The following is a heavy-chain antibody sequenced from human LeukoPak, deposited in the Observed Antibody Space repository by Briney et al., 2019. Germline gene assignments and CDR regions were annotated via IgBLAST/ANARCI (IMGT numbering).Heavy chain of an antibody. D-gene: IGHD3-10*01. CDR1: GGSFSISY. Sequence: SETLSLTCGVSGGSFSISYWSWIRQPPGKGLEWIGQIYHSGGANYNPSLRSRVTISIDTSKNQLSLRLSSVTAADAAVYYCARHGSYCFDSWGQGTLVTVSS. CDR3: ARHGSYCFDS. J-gene: IGHJ4*02. V-gene: IGHV4-34*01. CDR2: IYHSGGA.